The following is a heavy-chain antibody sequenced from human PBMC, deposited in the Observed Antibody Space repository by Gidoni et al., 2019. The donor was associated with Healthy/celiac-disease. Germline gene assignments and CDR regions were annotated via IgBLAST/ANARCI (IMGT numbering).Heavy chain of an antibody. Sequence: QVQLQESCPGLVKPSETLSLPCTVSVGSLSSYYCSWIRQPPGKGLELIGYIYYSGSNNYNPSLKSRVTISVDTSKNQFSMKLSSVTAEETAVYYCARGDLKHRFDYWGQGTLVTVSS. CDR1: VGSLSSYY. V-gene: IGHV4-59*01. CDR3: ARGDLKHRFDY. CDR2: IYYSGSN. J-gene: IGHJ4*02.